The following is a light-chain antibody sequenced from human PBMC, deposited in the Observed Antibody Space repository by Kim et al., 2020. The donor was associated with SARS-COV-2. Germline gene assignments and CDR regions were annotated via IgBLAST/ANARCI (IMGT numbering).Light chain of an antibody. CDR1: QGISSA. J-gene: IGKJ5*01. CDR3: HHVNSPPIT. Sequence: AIQLTQSPSSLSASVGDRVTITCRASQGISSALAWYQQKPGKAPKFLIYDASSLESGVPSRFSGSGSGTDFTLTISSLQPEDFATYYSHHVNSPPITFGQGTRLEIK. V-gene: IGKV1-13*02. CDR2: DAS.